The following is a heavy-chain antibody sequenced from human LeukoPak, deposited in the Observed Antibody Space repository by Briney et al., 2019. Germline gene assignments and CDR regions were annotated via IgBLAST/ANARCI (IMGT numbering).Heavy chain of an antibody. V-gene: IGHV3-30*18. CDR2: MSADGSRK. J-gene: IGHJ2*01. CDR3: AKDKYVDDSWYFDL. CDR1: GLNFNTYA. D-gene: IGHD3-10*02. Sequence: PGGSLRLSCAGSGLNFNTYAMHWVRQAPGKGLEWVAVMSADGSRKYYADSVKGRFTISRDNSKNTLYLQMDSLRAEDTAVYYCAKDKYVDDSWYFDLWGRGALVTVSS.